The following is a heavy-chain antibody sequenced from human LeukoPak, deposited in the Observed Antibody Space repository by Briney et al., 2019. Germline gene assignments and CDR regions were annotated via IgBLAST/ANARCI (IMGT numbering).Heavy chain of an antibody. CDR3: AKVAYYYDSSGYYSSDAFDI. J-gene: IGHJ3*02. CDR1: GYTFTFYY. D-gene: IGHD3-22*01. Sequence: ASVTVSFTSSGYTFTFYYMHWVRQAPGQGLEWMGWINPNSGGTNYAQEFQARVTMTRTTSISKAYKELNRLRTDHTAVDYCAKVAYYYDSSGYYSSDAFDIWGQGTMVTVSS. V-gene: IGHV1-2*02. CDR2: INPNSGGT.